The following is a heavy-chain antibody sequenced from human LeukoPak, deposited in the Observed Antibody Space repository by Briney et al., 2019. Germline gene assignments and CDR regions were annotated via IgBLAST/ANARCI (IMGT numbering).Heavy chain of an antibody. J-gene: IGHJ4*02. Sequence: PGGSLRLSCAASGFTFSSYAMSWVRQAPGKGLEWVSAISGSGGSTYYADSVKGRFTISRDNSKNTLYLQMNSLRAEDTAVYYCAKSVGEVAADFSGGFFDYWGQGTLVTVSS. V-gene: IGHV3-23*01. D-gene: IGHD6-13*01. CDR2: ISGSGGST. CDR1: GFTFSSYA. CDR3: AKSVGEVAADFSGGFFDY.